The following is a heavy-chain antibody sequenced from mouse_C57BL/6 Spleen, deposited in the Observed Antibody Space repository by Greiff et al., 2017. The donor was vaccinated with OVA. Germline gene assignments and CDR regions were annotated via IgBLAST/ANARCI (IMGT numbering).Heavy chain of an antibody. CDR2: INPYNGGT. V-gene: IGHV1-19*01. D-gene: IGHD3-2*02. CDR3: AGGRTAQATFAY. Sequence: EVQLQQSGPVLVKPGASVKMSCKASGYTFTDYYMNWVKQSHGKSLEWIGVINPYNGGTSYNQKFKGKATLTVDKSSSTAYMELNSLTSEDSAVYYCAGGRTAQATFAYWGQGTLVTVSA. J-gene: IGHJ3*01. CDR1: GYTFTDYY.